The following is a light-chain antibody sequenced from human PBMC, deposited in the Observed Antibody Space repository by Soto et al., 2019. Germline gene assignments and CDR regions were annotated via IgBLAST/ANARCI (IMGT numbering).Light chain of an antibody. J-gene: IGLJ1*01. CDR2: EVV. CDR3: KSYAGSNTYV. CDR1: KNDIGVYDF. Sequence: QSVLTQPPPASGSPGQSVTISCTGTKNDIGVYDFVSWYQHHPGKAPRLIIYEVVQRPSGVPDRFSGSKSGNTASLTVSGLQAADEADYFCKSYAGSNTYVFGSGNKVTVL. V-gene: IGLV2-8*01.